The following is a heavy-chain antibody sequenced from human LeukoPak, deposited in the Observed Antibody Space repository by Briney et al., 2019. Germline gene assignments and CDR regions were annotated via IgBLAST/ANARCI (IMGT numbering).Heavy chain of an antibody. CDR3: ARDYNQGGYDFWSGYYKRGNDAFDI. Sequence: GASVKVSCKASGYTFTSYYMHWVRQAPGQGLEWMGIINPSGGSTSYAQKFQGRVTMTRDMSTSTVYMELSSLRSEDTAVYYCARDYNQGGYDFWSGYYKRGNDAFDIWGQGTMVTVSS. J-gene: IGHJ3*02. CDR2: INPSGGST. D-gene: IGHD3-3*01. V-gene: IGHV1-46*01. CDR1: GYTFTSYY.